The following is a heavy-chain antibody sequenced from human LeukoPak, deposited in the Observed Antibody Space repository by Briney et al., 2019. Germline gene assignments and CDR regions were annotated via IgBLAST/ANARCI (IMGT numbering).Heavy chain of an antibody. CDR3: ARESYYYGSGSYYAFDY. D-gene: IGHD3-10*01. Sequence: SETLSLTCTVSGCSLSSYYWSWLRQPAGKGLEWIGRIYTSGSTKYNSSLRSRVTMSVDTSKNQFSLKLSSVTAADTAVYYCARESYYYGSGSYYAFDYWGEGTLVTVSS. CDR1: GCSLSSYY. V-gene: IGHV4-4*07. CDR2: IYTSGST. J-gene: IGHJ4*02.